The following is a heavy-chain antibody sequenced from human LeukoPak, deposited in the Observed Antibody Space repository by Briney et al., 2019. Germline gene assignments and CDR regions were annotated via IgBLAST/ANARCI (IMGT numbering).Heavy chain of an antibody. V-gene: IGHV1-69*04. CDR2: IIPILGIA. J-gene: IGHJ4*02. D-gene: IGHD2-2*01. CDR3: ARGPECSSFSCYYYFDY. CDR1: GGTFSSYA. Sequence: SVKVSCKASGGTFSSYAISWVRQAPGQGLEWMGRIIPILGIANYAQKFQGRVTITADKSTSTAYMELSSLRSEDTAVYYCARGPECSSFSCYYYFDYWAQGTLVTVSS.